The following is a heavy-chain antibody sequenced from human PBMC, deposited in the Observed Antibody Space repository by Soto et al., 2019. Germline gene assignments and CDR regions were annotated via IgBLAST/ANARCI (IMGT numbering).Heavy chain of an antibody. CDR3: ARAFARNYYYYGMDV. CDR2: ISSSSSGSTI. Sequence: EVQLVESGGGLVQPGGSLRLSCEASGFTSSNYEMNWVRQAPGKGLEWVSYISSSSSGSTIYYADSVKGRFTISRDDAKNSQYLQMNSLRAEDTAIYYCARAFARNYYYYGMDVWGQGTTVTVSS. J-gene: IGHJ6*02. V-gene: IGHV3-48*03. D-gene: IGHD3-10*01. CDR1: GFTSSNYE.